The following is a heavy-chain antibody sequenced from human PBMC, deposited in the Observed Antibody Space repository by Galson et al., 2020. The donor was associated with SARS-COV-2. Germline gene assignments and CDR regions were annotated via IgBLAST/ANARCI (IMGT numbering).Heavy chain of an antibody. CDR2: ISSNGVTT. CDR3: ARASGGDLWSGGALDL. CDR1: GFTFSIYA. V-gene: IGHV3-64*01. J-gene: IGHJ3*01. D-gene: IGHD3-3*01. Sequence: TGGSLRLSCAASGFTFSIYAMYWVRQAPGKGLEYVSAISSNGVTTHYANSVKGRFTISSDNSNNTLYLQMCSRRPEDMAVYYCARASGGDLWSGGALDLWSQGKMVTVSS.